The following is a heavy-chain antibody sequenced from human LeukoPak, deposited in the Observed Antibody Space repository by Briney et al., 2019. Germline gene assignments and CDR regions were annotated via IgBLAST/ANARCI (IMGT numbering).Heavy chain of an antibody. J-gene: IGHJ4*02. CDR1: GFTFSSYG. Sequence: QPGGSLRLSCVASGFTFSSYGMHWVRQSPGKGLEWVAVIWYDGSDKYYAESVKGRFTISRDNSKNTLYLQMNSLRGDDTAVYFCVRLGSGWSMGYWGQGTLVTVSS. D-gene: IGHD6-19*01. CDR3: VRLGSGWSMGY. V-gene: IGHV3-33*01. CDR2: IWYDGSDK.